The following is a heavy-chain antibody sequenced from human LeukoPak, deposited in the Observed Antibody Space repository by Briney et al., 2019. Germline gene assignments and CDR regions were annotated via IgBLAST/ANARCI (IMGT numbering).Heavy chain of an antibody. CDR3: ARSLPYGTTWYGRSDF. D-gene: IGHD6-13*01. CDR1: GFTFTNYG. V-gene: IGHV3-21*05. CDR2: ISSGSSDI. J-gene: IGHJ4*02. Sequence: GGSLRLSCAAAGFTFTNYGMDWVRQAPGKGLEWVSYISSGSSDIHYADSVKGRFTISRDNAMNSLYLQMNSLRAEDTAIYYCARSLPYGTTWYGRSDFWGQGTLVTVSS.